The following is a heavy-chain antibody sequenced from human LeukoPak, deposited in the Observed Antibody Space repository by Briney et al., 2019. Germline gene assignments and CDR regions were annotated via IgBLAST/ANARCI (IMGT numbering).Heavy chain of an antibody. V-gene: IGHV3-53*01. J-gene: IGHJ4*02. CDR2: IYSGGST. CDR3: ARGSFGSSGWYGNY. D-gene: IGHD6-19*01. Sequence: GRSLRLSCAASGFTVSSNYMSWVRQAPGKGLEWVSVIYSGGSTYYADSVKGRFTISRDNSKNTLYLQMNSLRAEDTAVYYCARGSFGSSGWYGNYWGQGTLVTVSS. CDR1: GFTVSSNY.